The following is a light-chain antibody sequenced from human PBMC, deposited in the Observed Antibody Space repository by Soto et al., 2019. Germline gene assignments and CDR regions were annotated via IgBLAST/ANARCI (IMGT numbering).Light chain of an antibody. CDR3: QQYSTSARLT. V-gene: IGKV3-20*01. CDR1: QTVRNNY. CDR2: DAS. Sequence: EFVLTQSPGTLSLSPGERATLSCRASQTVRNNYLAWYQQKPGQAPRLLIYDASSRATGIPDRFSGGGSGTDFTLTISRLEPEDFAVYYCQQYSTSARLTFGPGTTVDI. J-gene: IGKJ3*01.